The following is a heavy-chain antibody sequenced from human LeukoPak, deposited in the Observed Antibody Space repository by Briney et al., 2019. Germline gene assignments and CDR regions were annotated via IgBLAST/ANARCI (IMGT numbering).Heavy chain of an antibody. CDR3: VRILEWLPNGYYGMDV. D-gene: IGHD3-3*01. J-gene: IGHJ6*02. CDR1: GGTFSSYA. Sequence: ASVKVSCKASGGTFSSYAISWVRQAPGQGLEWMGGIIPIFGTANYAQKFQGRVTITADESTSTAYMELSSLRSEDTAVYYCVRILEWLPNGYYGMDVWGQGTTVTVSS. CDR2: IIPIFGTA. V-gene: IGHV1-69*13.